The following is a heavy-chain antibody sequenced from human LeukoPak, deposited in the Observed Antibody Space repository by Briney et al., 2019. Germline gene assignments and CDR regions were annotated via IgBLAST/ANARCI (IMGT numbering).Heavy chain of an antibody. CDR3: GKNRYSGSLSPFDI. V-gene: IGHV3-23*01. Sequence: GGSLRLSCAASKFAFSSYAMSWVRQAPGKGLEWVSAISGGGGNTYYADSVKGRFTISRDNSKNTLYLQMNGLRAEDTAVYYCGKNRYSGSLSPFDIWGQGTMVTVSS. D-gene: IGHD1-26*01. CDR1: KFAFSSYA. CDR2: ISGGGGNT. J-gene: IGHJ3*02.